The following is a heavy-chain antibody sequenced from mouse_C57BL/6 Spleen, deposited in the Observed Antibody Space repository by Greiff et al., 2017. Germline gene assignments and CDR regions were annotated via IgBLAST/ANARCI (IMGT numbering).Heavy chain of an antibody. D-gene: IGHD1-1*01. Sequence: QVQLKHPGAELVKPGASVKMSCKASGYTFTSYWITWVKQRPGQGLEWIGDIYPGSGSTNYNEKCKSKATLTVDTSSSTAYMQLSSLTSEDSAVYYCARRDYGSSYNAMDYWGQGTSVTVSS. V-gene: IGHV1-55*01. J-gene: IGHJ4*01. CDR3: ARRDYGSSYNAMDY. CDR1: GYTFTSYW. CDR2: IYPGSGST.